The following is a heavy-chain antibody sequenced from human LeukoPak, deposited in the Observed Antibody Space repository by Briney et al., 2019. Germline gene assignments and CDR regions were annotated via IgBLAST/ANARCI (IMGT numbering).Heavy chain of an antibody. CDR3: ARMRLLTADFDY. D-gene: IGHD1-20*01. CDR2: IIPILGIA. V-gene: IGHV1-69*04. J-gene: IGHJ4*02. Sequence: GASVKVSCKASGGTFSSYAISWVRQAPGQGLEWMGRIIPILGIANYAQKFQGRVTITADKSTSTAYVELSSLRSEDTAVYYCARMRLLTADFDYWGQGTLVTVSS. CDR1: GGTFSSYA.